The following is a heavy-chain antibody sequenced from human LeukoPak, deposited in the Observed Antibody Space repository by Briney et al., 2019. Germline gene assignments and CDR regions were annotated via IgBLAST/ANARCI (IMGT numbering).Heavy chain of an antibody. D-gene: IGHD6-19*01. J-gene: IGHJ4*02. CDR3: ARAVAGTVFDY. CDR2: INHSGST. Sequence: SETLSLTCAVYGGSFSGYYWSWIRQPPGKGLEWIGEINHSGSTNYNPSLESRVTISVDTSKNQFSLKLSSVTAADTAVYYCARAVAGTVFDYWGQGTLVTVSS. CDR1: GGSFSGYY. V-gene: IGHV4-34*01.